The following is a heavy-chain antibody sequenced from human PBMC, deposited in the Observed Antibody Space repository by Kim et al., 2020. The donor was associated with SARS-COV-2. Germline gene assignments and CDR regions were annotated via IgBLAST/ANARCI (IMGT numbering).Heavy chain of an antibody. Sequence: SETLSLTCAVYGGSFSGYYWSWIRQPPGKGLEWIGEINHSGSTNYNPSLKSRVTISVDTSKNQFSLKLSSVTAADTAVYYCARGEEMATIYDYWGQGTLV. CDR2: INHSGST. CDR1: GGSFSGYY. CDR3: ARGEEMATIYDY. J-gene: IGHJ4*02. V-gene: IGHV4-34*01. D-gene: IGHD5-12*01.